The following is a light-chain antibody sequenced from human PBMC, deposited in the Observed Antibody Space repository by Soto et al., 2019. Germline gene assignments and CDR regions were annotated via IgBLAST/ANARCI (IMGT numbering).Light chain of an antibody. Sequence: DIQLTQSPYTLSASVGDNVTITCLASQSISSWLAWYQQKPGKAPKLLIYAASTLQSGVPSRFSGSGSGTDFTLTISSLQPEDFATYYCQQLNSYPLTFGGGTKVDI. CDR2: AAS. CDR3: QQLNSYPLT. J-gene: IGKJ4*01. CDR1: QSISSW. V-gene: IGKV1-5*01.